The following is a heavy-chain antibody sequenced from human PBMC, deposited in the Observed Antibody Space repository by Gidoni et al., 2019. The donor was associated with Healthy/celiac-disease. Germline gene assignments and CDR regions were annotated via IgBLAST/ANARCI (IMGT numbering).Heavy chain of an antibody. CDR3: AKDKWGYYYDSSGYNFDY. J-gene: IGHJ4*02. Sequence: QVQLVESGGGVVQPGGSLRLSCAASGFTFSSYGMHWVRQAPGKGLEWVAFILYDGSNKYYADSVKGRFTISRDNSKNTLYLQMNSLRAEDTAVYYCAKDKWGYYYDSSGYNFDYWGQGTLVTVSS. V-gene: IGHV3-30*02. CDR2: ILYDGSNK. D-gene: IGHD3-22*01. CDR1: GFTFSSYG.